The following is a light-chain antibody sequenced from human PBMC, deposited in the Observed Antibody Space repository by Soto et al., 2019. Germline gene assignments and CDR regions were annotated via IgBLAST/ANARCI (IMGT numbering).Light chain of an antibody. CDR1: QSVSRTY. CDR3: QQYDSFPLT. Sequence: EIVLTQSPGTLSLSPGERATLSCRASQSVSRTYLAWYQQKPGQAPRLLIYGASSRATGIPDRFSGSGSGTDFTLTISSLEPEDFAVYYCQQYDSFPLTFGGGTKVDIK. J-gene: IGKJ4*01. V-gene: IGKV3-20*01. CDR2: GAS.